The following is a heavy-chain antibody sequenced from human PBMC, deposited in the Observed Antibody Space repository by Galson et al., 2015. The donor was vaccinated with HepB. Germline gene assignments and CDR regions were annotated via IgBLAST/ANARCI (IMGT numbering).Heavy chain of an antibody. D-gene: IGHD6-13*01. J-gene: IGHJ6*03. CDR3: ARERGGAAAGTVEYYYYYYMDV. V-gene: IGHV1-3*01. CDR2: INAGNGNT. Sequence: SVKVSCKASGYTFTSYAMHWVRQAPGQRLEWMGWINAGNGNTKYSQKFQGRVTITRDTSASTAYMELSSLRSEDTAVYYCARERGGAAAGTVEYYYYYYMDVWGKGTTVTVSS. CDR1: GYTFTSYA.